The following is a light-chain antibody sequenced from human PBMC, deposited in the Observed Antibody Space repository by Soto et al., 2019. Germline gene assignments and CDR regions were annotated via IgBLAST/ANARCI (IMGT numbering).Light chain of an antibody. V-gene: IGKV3-20*01. CDR3: QQYGSSSYT. J-gene: IGKJ2*01. CDR1: QSVASSY. CDR2: GAS. Sequence: EIVLTQSPGTLSLSPGEGATLSCRASQSVASSYLAWYQQKPGQAPRLLIYGASNRATGIPDRFSGGGSGTDFTRTISRLELDGFEVYYCQQYGSSSYTFGQGTKLEIK.